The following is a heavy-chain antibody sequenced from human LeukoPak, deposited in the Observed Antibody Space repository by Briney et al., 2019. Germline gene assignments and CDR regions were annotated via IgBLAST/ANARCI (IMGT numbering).Heavy chain of an antibody. CDR1: GGSFSGYY. CDR3: AILAYGGKDY. J-gene: IGHJ4*02. V-gene: IGHV4-34*01. D-gene: IGHD3-16*01. CDR2: IYYSGST. Sequence: SETLSLTCAVYGGSFSGYYWSWIRQPPGKGLEWIGSIYYSGSTYYNPSLKSRVTISVDTSKNQFSLKLSSVTAADTAVYYCAILAYGGKDYWGQGTLVTVSS.